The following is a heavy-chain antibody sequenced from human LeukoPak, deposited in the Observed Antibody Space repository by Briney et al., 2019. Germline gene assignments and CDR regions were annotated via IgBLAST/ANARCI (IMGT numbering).Heavy chain of an antibody. Sequence: PSETLSLTCTVSGGSISSYYWSWIRQPPGKGLEWIGYIYYSGSTNYNPSLKSRVTISVDTSKNQFSLKLSSVTAADTAVYYCATFPTLTTVTTGNYWGQGTLVAVSS. J-gene: IGHJ4*02. CDR3: ATFPTLTTVTTGNY. V-gene: IGHV4-59*08. CDR2: IYYSGST. CDR1: GGSISSYY. D-gene: IGHD4-11*01.